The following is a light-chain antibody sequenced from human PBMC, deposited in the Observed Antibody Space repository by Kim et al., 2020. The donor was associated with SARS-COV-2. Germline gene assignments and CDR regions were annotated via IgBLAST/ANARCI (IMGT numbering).Light chain of an antibody. Sequence: SPGERTALAGRASQTISGRSLAWYQQKPGQPPRLLIYDTFGRATGIPDRFSGSGSGTDFSLTITRLEPEDFAVYYCQQYGTSPHTFGQGTKLEI. CDR2: DTF. CDR3: QQYGTSPHT. J-gene: IGKJ2*01. CDR1: QTISGRS. V-gene: IGKV3-20*01.